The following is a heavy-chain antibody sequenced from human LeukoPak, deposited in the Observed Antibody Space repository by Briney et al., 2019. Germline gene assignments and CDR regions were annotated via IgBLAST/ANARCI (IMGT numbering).Heavy chain of an antibody. J-gene: IGHJ5*02. Sequence: ASVKVSCKASGYTFTSYGISWVRQAPGQGLEWMGWISAYNGNTNYAQKLQGRVTMTTDTSTSTAYMELRSLRSDDTAVYYCAKDRGYSYGTGGWFDPWGQGTLVTVSS. CDR1: GYTFTSYG. CDR2: ISAYNGNT. CDR3: AKDRGYSYGTGGWFDP. V-gene: IGHV1-18*01. D-gene: IGHD5-18*01.